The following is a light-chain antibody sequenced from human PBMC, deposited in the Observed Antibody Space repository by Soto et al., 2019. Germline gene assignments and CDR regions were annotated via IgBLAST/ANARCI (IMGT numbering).Light chain of an antibody. CDR3: QQRNDWPWT. J-gene: IGKJ1*01. CDR2: GAS. V-gene: IGKV3-15*01. CDR1: RSIDTN. Sequence: EIVMTQSPGTLSVSTGERATLSCKASRSIDTNLGWYQQKPGQAPRLIIYGASIRVKGIPARFSGSGSGTEFTLTISSLEPEDFAVYFCQQRNDWPWTFGQGTKVDI.